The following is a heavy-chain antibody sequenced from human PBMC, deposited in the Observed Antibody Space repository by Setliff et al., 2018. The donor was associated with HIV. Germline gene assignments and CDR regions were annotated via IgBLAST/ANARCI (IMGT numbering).Heavy chain of an antibody. CDR3: ARRAGNWGLNWFDP. CDR1: GSSITTTYF. CDR2: HYHDGTS. D-gene: IGHD3-10*01. V-gene: IGHV4-38-2*01. Sequence: SETLSLTCDFSGSSITTTYFWACIRLPPGKGLEWVGSHYHDGTSFYNPSLKSRVTVSLDTSKKQFSLKLQSVTAADTAVYYCARRAGNWGLNWFDPWVQVTQVTVSS. J-gene: IGHJ5*02.